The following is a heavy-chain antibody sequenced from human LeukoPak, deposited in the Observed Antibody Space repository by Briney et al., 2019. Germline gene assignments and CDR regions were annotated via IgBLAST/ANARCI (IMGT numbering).Heavy chain of an antibody. CDR2: ISGSGGST. V-gene: IGHV3-23*01. J-gene: IGHJ6*02. CDR1: GLNFSSYA. CDR3: AKDESAMDV. Sequence: GGSLRVSCIVSGLNFSSYAMTWVRQAPVKGLEWVSAISGSGGSTYYADSVKGRFTISRDNSKNTLYLQMSSLRDEDTAVYYCAKDESAMDVWGQGTTVTVSS.